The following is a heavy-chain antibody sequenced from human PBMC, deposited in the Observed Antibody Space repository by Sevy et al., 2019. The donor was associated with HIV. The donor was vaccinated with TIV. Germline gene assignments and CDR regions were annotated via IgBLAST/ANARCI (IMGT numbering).Heavy chain of an antibody. D-gene: IGHD6-6*01. CDR1: GFIFSNYA. J-gene: IGHJ4*02. CDR3: AKDLVSITSRQGYFDY. Sequence: GGSLRLSCAASGFIFSNYAMNWVRQAPGKGLEWVSTISGTGLSTYYADSVKGRFTISRDNSKNPLYLQMNSLRADDTAIYYCAKDLVSITSRQGYFDYWGQGTLVTVSS. CDR2: ISGTGLST. V-gene: IGHV3-23*01.